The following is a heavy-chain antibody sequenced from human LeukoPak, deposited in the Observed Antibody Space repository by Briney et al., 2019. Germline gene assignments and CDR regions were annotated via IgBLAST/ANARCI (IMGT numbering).Heavy chain of an antibody. D-gene: IGHD6-19*01. J-gene: IGHJ4*02. V-gene: IGHV1-8*01. CDR1: GYTFTSYD. CDR2: MNPNSGNT. Sequence: GASVKVSCKASGYTFTSYDINWVRQATGQVLEWMGWMNPNSGNTGYAQKFQGRVTMTRNTSISTAYMELSSLRSEDTAVYYCVCGDRSGWYAFDYWGQGTLVTVSS. CDR3: VCGDRSGWYAFDY.